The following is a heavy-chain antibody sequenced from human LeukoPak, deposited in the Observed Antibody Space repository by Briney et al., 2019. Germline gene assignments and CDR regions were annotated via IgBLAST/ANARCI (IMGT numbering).Heavy chain of an antibody. D-gene: IGHD5-18*01. CDR3: ARALPHRRLMDTTMEQHWFDP. V-gene: IGHV1-69*06. CDR2: IIPIFGTA. J-gene: IGHJ5*02. CDR1: GGTFSSYA. Sequence: ASVKVSCKASGGTFSSYAISWVRQAPGQGLEWMGGIIPIFGTANYAQKFQGRVTITADKSTSTVYMELSSLRSEDTAVYYCARALPHRRLMDTTMEQHWFDPWGQGTLVTVSS.